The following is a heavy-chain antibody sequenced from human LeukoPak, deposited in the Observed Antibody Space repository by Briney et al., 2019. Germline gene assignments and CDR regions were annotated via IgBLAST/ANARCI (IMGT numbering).Heavy chain of an antibody. D-gene: IGHD2-2*01. CDR3: ARIVVVPALYAFDI. Sequence: GGSLRLSCAASGFTFSSYAMHWVRQAPGKGLEWVAVISYDGSNKYYADSVKGRFTISRDNSKNTLYLQMNSLRAEDTAVYYCARIVVVPALYAFDIWGQGTMVTVSS. V-gene: IGHV3-30-3*01. CDR1: GFTFSSYA. CDR2: ISYDGSNK. J-gene: IGHJ3*02.